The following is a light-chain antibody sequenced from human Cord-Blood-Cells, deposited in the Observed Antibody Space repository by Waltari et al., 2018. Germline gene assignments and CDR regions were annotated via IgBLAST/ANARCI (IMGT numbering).Light chain of an antibody. CDR3: CSYAGSSTFVV. Sequence: QSALTQPASVSGSPGQSITISCTGTSSDVGSYNLVSWYQMHPGKAPKLMIYEVSKLPSGVSNRFSSSKSGNATSLKISGLQAKDEANYYCCSYAGSSTFVVFGGGTKLTVL. V-gene: IGLV2-23*02. J-gene: IGLJ2*01. CDR2: EVS. CDR1: SSDVGSYNL.